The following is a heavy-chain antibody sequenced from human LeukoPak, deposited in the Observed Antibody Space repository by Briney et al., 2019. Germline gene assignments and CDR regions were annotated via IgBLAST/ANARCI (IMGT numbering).Heavy chain of an antibody. D-gene: IGHD2-2*01. Sequence: PGGSLRLSCAASGFTFSDYYMSWIRQAPGKGLEWVSYISSSGSTIYYADSMKGRFTISRDNSKNTLYLQMNSLNAEDTAVYYCAKDEVVPGYYYTDVWGRGTTVTISS. CDR1: GFTFSDYY. J-gene: IGHJ6*03. CDR2: ISSSGSTI. V-gene: IGHV3-11*04. CDR3: AKDEVVPGYYYTDV.